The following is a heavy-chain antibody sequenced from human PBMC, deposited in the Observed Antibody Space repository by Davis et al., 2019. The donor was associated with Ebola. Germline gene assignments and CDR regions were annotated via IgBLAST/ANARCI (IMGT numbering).Heavy chain of an antibody. V-gene: IGHV1-46*01. CDR1: GYTFTSYD. CDR2: INPSGGST. CDR3: AREEVVVPAAKDYYYYYMDV. D-gene: IGHD2-2*01. J-gene: IGHJ6*03. Sequence: ASVKVSCKASGYTFTSYDINWVRQAPGQGLEWMGIINPSGGSTSYAQKFQGRVTMTRDTSTSTVYMELSSLRSEDTAVYYCAREEVVVPAAKDYYYYYMDVWGKGTTVTVSS.